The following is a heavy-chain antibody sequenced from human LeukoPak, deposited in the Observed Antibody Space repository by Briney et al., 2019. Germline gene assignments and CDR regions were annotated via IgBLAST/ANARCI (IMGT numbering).Heavy chain of an antibody. V-gene: IGHV3-11*06. CDR1: GFTFSDYY. CDR3: ARASSTNYDYVWGSYPFDP. D-gene: IGHD3-16*01. CDR2: ISSSSSYT. J-gene: IGHJ5*02. Sequence: GGSLRLSCAASGFTFSDYYMSWIRQAPGKGLEWVSYISSSSSYTNYADSVKGRLTISRDNAKNSLYLQMNSLRAEDTAVYYCARASSTNYDYVWGSYPFDPWGQGTLVTVSS.